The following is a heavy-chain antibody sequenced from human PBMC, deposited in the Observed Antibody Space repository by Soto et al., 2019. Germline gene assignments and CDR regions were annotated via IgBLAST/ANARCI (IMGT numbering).Heavy chain of an antibody. CDR1: GGSFSGYY. CDR3: ARGLGGWVYYYYYGMDV. D-gene: IGHD6-19*01. J-gene: IGHJ6*02. V-gene: IGHV4-34*01. Sequence: QVQLQQWGAGLLKPSETLSLTCAVYGGSFSGYYWSWIRQPPGKGLEWIGEINHSGSTNYNPSLKSRVTISVDTPKNQVSLELSSVTAADTAVYYCARGLGGWVYYYYYGMDVWGQGTTVTVSS. CDR2: INHSGST.